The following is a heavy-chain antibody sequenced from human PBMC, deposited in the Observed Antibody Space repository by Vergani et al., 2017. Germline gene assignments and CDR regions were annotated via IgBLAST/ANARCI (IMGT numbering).Heavy chain of an antibody. CDR1: GFTFNHYA. D-gene: IGHD5-12*01. V-gene: IGHV3-23*01. J-gene: IGHJ6*02. CDR3: AKANPRYSGYDYLYYNHAMDV. Sequence: EVQLLESGGDLVQPGGSLRLSCAASGFTFNHYAMNWVRQAPGKGLEWVSGISGSGGSTYYAGSVKGRFTISRDSSKNTLYLQMNSLSAGDTAVYYCAKANPRYSGYDYLYYNHAMDVWGQGTTVTVSS. CDR2: ISGSGGST.